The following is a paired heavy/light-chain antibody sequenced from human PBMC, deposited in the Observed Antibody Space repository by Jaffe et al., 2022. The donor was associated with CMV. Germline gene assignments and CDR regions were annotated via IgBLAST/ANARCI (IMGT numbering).Light chain of an antibody. CDR2: WAS. CDR3: QQYYTTPLT. Sequence: DIVMTQSPDSLAVSLGERATINCKSSQSVLYSSNNKNYLAWYQQKPGQPPKLLIHWASTRESGVPDRFSGSGSGTDFTLTISSLQAEDVAVYYCQQYYTTPLTFGGGTKVEIK. CDR1: QSVLYSSNNKNY. V-gene: IGKV4-1*01. J-gene: IGKJ4*01.
Heavy chain of an antibody. Sequence: QVQLQQWGAGLLKPSETLSLTCAVYGESFSGYYCNWIRQPPGKGLEWIGEINHIGSTNYNPSLKSRVTISVDTSKNHLSLKLTSVTAADTAVYYCARGLAYCGADCYSRPLDYWGQGTLVTVSS. CDR3: ARGLAYCGADCYSRPLDY. CDR2: INHIGST. D-gene: IGHD2-21*02. CDR1: GESFSGYY. J-gene: IGHJ4*02. V-gene: IGHV4-34*01.